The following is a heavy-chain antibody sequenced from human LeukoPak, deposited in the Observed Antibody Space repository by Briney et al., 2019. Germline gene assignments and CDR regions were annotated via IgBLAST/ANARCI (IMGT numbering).Heavy chain of an antibody. V-gene: IGHV1-46*01. CDR1: GYTFTNYY. Sequence: VASVKVSCKASGYTFTNYYTHWVRQAPGQGLEWMGIVNPSGGSTSYAQKFQGRVTMTRDTSTSTVYMELSSLRSEDTALYYCARGRFPTKRSAYYYGAFDIWGQGTMVTVSS. D-gene: IGHD3-22*01. CDR2: VNPSGGST. J-gene: IGHJ3*02. CDR3: ARGRFPTKRSAYYYGAFDI.